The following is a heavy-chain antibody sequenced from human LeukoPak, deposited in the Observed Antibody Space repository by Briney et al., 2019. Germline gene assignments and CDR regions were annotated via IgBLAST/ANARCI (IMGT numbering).Heavy chain of an antibody. J-gene: IGHJ3*02. V-gene: IGHV1-69*05. CDR1: GGTFSSYA. CDR2: IIPIFGTA. CDR3: ARVFSSAFDI. Sequence: GSSVKVSCKASGGTFSSYAISWVRQAPGQGLEWMGGIIPIFGTANYAQKFQGRVMITTDESTSTAYMELSSLRSEDTAVYYCARVFSSAFDIWGQGTMVTVSS.